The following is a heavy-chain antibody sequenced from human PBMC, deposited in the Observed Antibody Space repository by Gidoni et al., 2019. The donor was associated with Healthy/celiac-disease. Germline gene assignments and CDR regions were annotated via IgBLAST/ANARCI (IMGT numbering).Heavy chain of an antibody. CDR3: ARTTVEQWLVRYWYFDL. CDR2: INHSGST. Sequence: QVQLQQWGAGLLKPSETLSLTCAVYGGSFSGYYWSWIRQPPGKGLEWIGEINHSGSTNYNPSLKSRVTISVDTSKNQFSLKLSSVTAADTAVYYCARTTVEQWLVRYWYFDLWGRGTLVTVYS. D-gene: IGHD6-19*01. V-gene: IGHV4-34*01. CDR1: GGSFSGYY. J-gene: IGHJ2*01.